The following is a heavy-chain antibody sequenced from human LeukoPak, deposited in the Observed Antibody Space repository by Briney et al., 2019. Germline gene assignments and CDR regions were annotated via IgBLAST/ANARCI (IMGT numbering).Heavy chain of an antibody. CDR2: IGHTGSIT. V-gene: IGHV3-48*04. Sequence: GGSLRLSCAGSGFTFGSYSMNWVRHAPGKGLEWVSYIGHTGSITDYADSVKGRFTISRDNAKNSLYLQMNTLRAEDTAVYYCVRDPGNHFDYWGQGALVTVSS. CDR3: VRDPGNHFDY. CDR1: GFTFGSYS. D-gene: IGHD1-14*01. J-gene: IGHJ4*02.